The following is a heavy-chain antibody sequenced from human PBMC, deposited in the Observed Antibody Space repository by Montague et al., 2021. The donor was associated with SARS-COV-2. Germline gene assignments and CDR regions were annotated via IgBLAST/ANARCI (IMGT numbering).Heavy chain of an antibody. CDR2: INHGGST. CDR3: ARLRDGVVPSPILGVGPYYSYYYMDV. CDR1: GTSFSGYY. J-gene: IGHJ6*03. V-gene: IGHV4-34*01. D-gene: IGHD3-10*01. Sequence: SETLSLTCAVHGTSFSGYYWNWIRQPPGKGLEWIGEINHGGSTKYSPSLKSRLTISADTSKNQFSLKLTSVAAADTAVYYCARLRDGVVPSPILGVGPYYSYYYMDVWGGGPRSPSP.